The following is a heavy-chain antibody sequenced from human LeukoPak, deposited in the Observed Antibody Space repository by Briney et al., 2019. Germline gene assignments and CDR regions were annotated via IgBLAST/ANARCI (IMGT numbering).Heavy chain of an antibody. D-gene: IGHD1-20*01. CDR1: GGSISSGGYY. CDR2: IYHSGSA. J-gene: IGHJ4*02. V-gene: IGHV4-30-2*01. Sequence: PSETLSLTCTVSGGSISSGGYYWSWIRQPPGKGLEWIGYIYHSGSAYYNPSLKSRVTISVDRSKNQFSLKLSSVTAADTAVYYCARELTYNWYFDYWGQGTLVTVSS. CDR3: ARELTYNWYFDY.